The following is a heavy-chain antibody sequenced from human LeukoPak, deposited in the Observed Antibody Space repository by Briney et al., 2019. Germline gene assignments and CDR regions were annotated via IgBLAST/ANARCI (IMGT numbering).Heavy chain of an antibody. CDR2: IYYSGST. CDR3: ARTRSNYLDY. V-gene: IGHV4-59*08. J-gene: IGHJ4*02. Sequence: SETLSLTCAVYGGSFSGYYWSWIRQPPGKGLEWIGYIYYSGSTNYNPSLKSRVTISVDTSKNQFSLKLSSVTAADTAVYYCARTRSNYLDYWGQGTLVTVSS. CDR1: GGSFSGYY.